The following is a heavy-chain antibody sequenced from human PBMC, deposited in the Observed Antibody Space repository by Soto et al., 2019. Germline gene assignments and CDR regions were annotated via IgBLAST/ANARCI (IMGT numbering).Heavy chain of an antibody. D-gene: IGHD4-4*01. J-gene: IGHJ4*02. CDR3: ARVSNVGGFDY. V-gene: IGHV1-46*03. CDR1: GYTFTNYY. Sequence: ASVKVSCKPSGYTFTNYYMHWVRQAPGQGLEWMGIINPSGDSTNYAQKFQGRVTMTGDMSTSTVYMEVSSLRSEDTAVYYCARVSNVGGFDYWGQGTLVTVSS. CDR2: INPSGDST.